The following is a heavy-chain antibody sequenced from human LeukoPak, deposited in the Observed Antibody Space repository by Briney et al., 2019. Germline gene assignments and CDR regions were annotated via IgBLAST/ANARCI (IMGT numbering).Heavy chain of an antibody. V-gene: IGHV4-38-2*01. D-gene: IGHD4-11*01. CDR3: ARHVLGATVTTFDY. J-gene: IGHJ4*02. Sequence: SETLSLTCAVYGGSFSGYYWGWIRQPPGKGLEWIGSIYHSGSTYYNPSLKSRVTISVDTSKNQFSLKLSSVTAADTAVYYCARHVLGATVTTFDYWGQGTLVTVSS. CDR1: GGSFSGYY. CDR2: IYHSGST.